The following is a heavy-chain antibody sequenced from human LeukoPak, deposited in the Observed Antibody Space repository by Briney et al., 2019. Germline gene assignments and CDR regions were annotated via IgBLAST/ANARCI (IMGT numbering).Heavy chain of an antibody. CDR2: INPSSTFI. CDR3: ARAAYSSGPDY. J-gene: IGHJ4*02. CDR1: GFTFSSYS. V-gene: IGHV3-21*05. Sequence: GRSLRLSCAASGFTFSSYSMNWVLQAPGKGLEWVSYINPSSTFIDYADSVRGRFTISRDNAKKSLYLQMSSLRAEDTAVYYCARAAYSSGPDYWGQGTLVTVSS. D-gene: IGHD6-19*01.